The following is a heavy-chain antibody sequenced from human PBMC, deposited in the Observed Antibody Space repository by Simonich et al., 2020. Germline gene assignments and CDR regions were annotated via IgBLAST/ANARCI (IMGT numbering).Heavy chain of an antibody. CDR1: GGSISSYY. V-gene: IGHV4-59*08. D-gene: IGHD2-21*02. CDR2: IYYSGST. CDR3: ARHTFWGEVVTAIPGYWYFDL. Sequence: QVQLQESGPGLVKASETLSLTCTVSGGSISSYYWEWIRQPPGKGLGRIGYIYYSGSTNYNPSLKSRVTISVDTPKNQFAQKLSSVTAADTAVYYCARHTFWGEVVTAIPGYWYFDLWGRGTLVTVSS. J-gene: IGHJ2*01.